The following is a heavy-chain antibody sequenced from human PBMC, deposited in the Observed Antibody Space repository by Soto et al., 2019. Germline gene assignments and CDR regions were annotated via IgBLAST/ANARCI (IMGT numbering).Heavy chain of an antibody. J-gene: IGHJ4*02. CDR3: ARIGTLDWIDDY. D-gene: IGHD1-1*01. CDR2: IIPMYGTT. Sequence: VQLVQSGAEVKKPGSSVKVSCKASGGTFRSYVTSWVRQAPGQGLEWLGGIIPMYGTTYYAQTFQGRVTISADESTSRAFMELSSLRSEDTAVYYCARIGTLDWIDDYWGQGTLVTVSS. CDR1: GGTFRSYV. V-gene: IGHV1-69*12.